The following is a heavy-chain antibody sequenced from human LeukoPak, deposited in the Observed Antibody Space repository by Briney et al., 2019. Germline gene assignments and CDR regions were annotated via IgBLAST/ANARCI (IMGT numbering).Heavy chain of an antibody. D-gene: IGHD2-15*01. CDR1: GYTFIDYH. CDR2: INPNSGGT. CDR3: ARVSCSGGTCYDLGWFDS. V-gene: IGHV1-2*02. J-gene: IGHJ5*01. Sequence: ASVKVSCKGSGYTFIDYHIHWVRQAPGQGLDWMGWINPNSGGTIYAQKFQGRVTMTRDTSINTAYMELSRLTSDDPAMYYCARVSCSGGTCYDLGWFDSWGQGTLVTVSS.